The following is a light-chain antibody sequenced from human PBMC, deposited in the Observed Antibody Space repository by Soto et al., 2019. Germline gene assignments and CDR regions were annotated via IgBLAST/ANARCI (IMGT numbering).Light chain of an antibody. V-gene: IGKV3-11*01. CDR2: DAS. CDR1: QSVGSY. Sequence: EIVLTQSPATLSLSPGERATLSCRASQSVGSYLAWYQQKPGQAPRLLIYDASNRATGIPARFSGSGSGTDFTLTISSLEPEDFAVYYCQQRSNWVLTFGGGTKVEIK. J-gene: IGKJ4*01. CDR3: QQRSNWVLT.